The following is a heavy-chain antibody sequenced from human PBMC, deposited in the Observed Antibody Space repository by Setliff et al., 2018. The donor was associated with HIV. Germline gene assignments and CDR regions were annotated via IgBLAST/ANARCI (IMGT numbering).Heavy chain of an antibody. Sequence: GESLTISCKASGYTFSTYWIGWVRQRPGKGLEYMGIIYAGDSDARYSPSFQGQVTFSADKSISTVYPQWSSLKTSDTAMYYCARGSGHDKGSWFDPWGQGTLVTVSS. CDR1: GYTFSTYW. CDR2: IYAGDSDA. CDR3: ARGSGHDKGSWFDP. D-gene: IGHD5-12*01. V-gene: IGHV5-51*01. J-gene: IGHJ5*02.